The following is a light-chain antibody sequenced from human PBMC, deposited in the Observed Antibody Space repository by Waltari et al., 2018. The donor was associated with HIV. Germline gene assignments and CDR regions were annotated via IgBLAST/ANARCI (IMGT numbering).Light chain of an antibody. J-gene: IGLJ1*01. V-gene: IGLV2-14*03. Sequence: QSALTQPASVSGSPGQSITIPCAGSRSDIGGYTYVSWYPQHPGKAPRLIIYGVTNRPAGSSRRFSASKSDNTASLTISGLQAEDEAEYYCSSHTGSSTTVFGTGTKVTVL. CDR1: RSDIGGYTY. CDR2: GVT. CDR3: SSHTGSSTTV.